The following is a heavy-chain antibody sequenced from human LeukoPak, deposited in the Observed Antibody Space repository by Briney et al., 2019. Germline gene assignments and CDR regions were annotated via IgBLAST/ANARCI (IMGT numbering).Heavy chain of an antibody. V-gene: IGHV3-30*04. CDR3: TTYTYYYYYYMDV. CDR2: ISYDGSNK. J-gene: IGHJ6*03. D-gene: IGHD1-14*01. CDR1: GFTFSSYA. Sequence: GGSLRLSCAASGFTFSSYAMHWVRQAPGKGLEWVAVISYDGSNKYYADSVKGRFTISRDNSKNTLYLQMNSLKTEDTAVYYCTTYTYYYYYYMDVWGKGTTVTVSS.